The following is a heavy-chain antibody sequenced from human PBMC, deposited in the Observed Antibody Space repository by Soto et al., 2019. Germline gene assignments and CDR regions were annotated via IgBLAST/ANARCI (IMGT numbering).Heavy chain of an antibody. CDR1: GFTVSSNE. J-gene: IGHJ4*02. Sequence: GGSLRLSCAASGFTVSSNEMSWVRQAPGKGLEWVSAIYVGGSTNYADSVKGRFTISRDNSKNTLYLQMNSLRAEDTALYYCARDRGSIFGVVDFDYWGQGTLVTVSS. D-gene: IGHD3-3*02. CDR2: IYVGGST. V-gene: IGHV3-66*01. CDR3: ARDRGSIFGVVDFDY.